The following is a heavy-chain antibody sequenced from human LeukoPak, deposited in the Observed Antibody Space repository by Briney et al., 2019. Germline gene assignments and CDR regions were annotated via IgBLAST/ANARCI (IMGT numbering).Heavy chain of an antibody. CDR2: IRSKANSYAT. D-gene: IGHD5-24*01. J-gene: IGHJ3*02. CDR1: GFTFSGSA. V-gene: IGHV3-73*01. CDR3: TRPLHPDGYNSNDAFDI. Sequence: PGGSLRLSCAASGFTFSGSAMHWVRQASGKGLEWVGRIRSKANSYATAYAASVKGRFTISRDDSKNTAYLQMNSLKTEDTAVYYCTRPLHPDGYNSNDAFDIWGQGTMVTVSS.